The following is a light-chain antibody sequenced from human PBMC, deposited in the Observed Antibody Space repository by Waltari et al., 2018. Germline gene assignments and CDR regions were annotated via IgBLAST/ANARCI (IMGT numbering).Light chain of an antibody. CDR2: DAS. CDR1: QSVSSY. J-gene: IGKJ5*01. Sequence: ELVLTQSPATLSLSPGERATLSCRASQSVSSYLAWYQHKPGQAPRLLIYDASNRATGIPARFSGSGSGTDFTLTISSLEPEDFAVYYCQQRSSFGQGTRLEIK. CDR3: QQRSS. V-gene: IGKV3-11*01.